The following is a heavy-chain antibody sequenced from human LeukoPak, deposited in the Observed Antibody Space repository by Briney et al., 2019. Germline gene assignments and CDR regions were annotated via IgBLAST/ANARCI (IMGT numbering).Heavy chain of an antibody. J-gene: IGHJ5*02. Sequence: PSETLSLTCTVSGGSILDRTYYWAWIRQPPGKGLEWIATIFYTGNTHYNPSPKSRVTMSVDTVKNQFSLNLNSVTAADTAVYYCARQSSGYYYGWFDPWGQGTLVTVSS. CDR2: IFYTGNT. CDR1: GGSILDRTYY. V-gene: IGHV4-39*01. CDR3: ARQSSGYYYGWFDP. D-gene: IGHD3-22*01.